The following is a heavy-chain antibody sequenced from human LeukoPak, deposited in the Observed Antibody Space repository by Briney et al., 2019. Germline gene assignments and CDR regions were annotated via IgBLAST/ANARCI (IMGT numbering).Heavy chain of an antibody. V-gene: IGHV4-59*01. CDR1: GDSIRNFY. CDR3: ARGNYGSGSYYVVDFDS. D-gene: IGHD3-10*01. Sequence: SETLSLTSTVSGDSIRNFYWNWVRQPPGKGLEWVGYIYHSGNTNFNPSLKSRLTMSIDTSKNQFSLRLTSVTAADTAVYYCARGNYGSGSYYVVDFDSWGQGTLVTVSS. CDR2: IYHSGNT. J-gene: IGHJ4*02.